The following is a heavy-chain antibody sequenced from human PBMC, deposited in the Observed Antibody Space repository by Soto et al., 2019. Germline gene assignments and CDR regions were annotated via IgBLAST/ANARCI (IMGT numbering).Heavy chain of an antibody. J-gene: IGHJ4*02. D-gene: IGHD2-15*01. CDR3: ASAAPRYCSGGSCYSVRDD. CDR1: GGSFSGYY. V-gene: IGHV4-34*01. CDR2: INHSGST. Sequence: QVQLQQWGAGLLKPSETLSLTCAVYGGSFSGYYWSWIRQPPGKGLEWIGEINHSGSTNYNPSLKSRVTISVDSSKKQFSLKLSSVTAADTAVYYCASAAPRYCSGGSCYSVRDDWGQGTLVTVSS.